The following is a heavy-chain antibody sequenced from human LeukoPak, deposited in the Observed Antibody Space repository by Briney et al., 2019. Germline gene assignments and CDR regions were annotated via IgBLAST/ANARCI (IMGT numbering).Heavy chain of an antibody. D-gene: IGHD2-2*02. Sequence: ASVKVSCKASGYTFTGYYMHWVRQAPGQGLEWVGWINPNSGGTNYAQKFQGRVTMTRDTSISTAYMELSRLRSDDTAVYYCARDSPGYCSSTSCYIYWGQGTLVTVSS. CDR1: GYTFTGYY. J-gene: IGHJ4*02. V-gene: IGHV1-2*02. CDR3: ARDSPGYCSSTSCYIY. CDR2: INPNSGGT.